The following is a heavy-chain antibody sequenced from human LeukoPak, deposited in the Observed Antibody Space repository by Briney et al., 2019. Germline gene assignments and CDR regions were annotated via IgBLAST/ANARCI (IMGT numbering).Heavy chain of an antibody. Sequence: SETLSLTCAVYGGSFSGYYWSWIRQPPGKGLEWIGEINHSGSTNYNPSLKSRVTISVDTSKSQFSLKLSSVTAADTAVYYCARVQLWSPYYFDYWGQGTLVTVSS. CDR2: INHSGST. J-gene: IGHJ4*02. V-gene: IGHV4-34*01. CDR1: GGSFSGYY. D-gene: IGHD5-18*01. CDR3: ARVQLWSPYYFDY.